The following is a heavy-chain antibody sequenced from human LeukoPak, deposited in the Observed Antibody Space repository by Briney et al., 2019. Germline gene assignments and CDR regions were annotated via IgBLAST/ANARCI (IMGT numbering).Heavy chain of an antibody. CDR3: ARESNYYDSSGYYPYYFDY. J-gene: IGHJ4*02. CDR1: GFTFSTYA. D-gene: IGHD3-22*01. CDR2: ISYDGSNK. Sequence: GRSLRLSCAASGFTFSTYAMHWVRQAPGKGLEWVAVISYDGSNKYYADSVKGRFTISRDSSKNTLYLQMNRLRAEDTAVYYCARESNYYDSSGYYPYYFDYWGQGTLVTVSS. V-gene: IGHV3-30-3*01.